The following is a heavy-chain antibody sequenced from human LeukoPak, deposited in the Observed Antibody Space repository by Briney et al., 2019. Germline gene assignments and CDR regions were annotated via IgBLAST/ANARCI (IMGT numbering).Heavy chain of an antibody. CDR2: ISAYNGNT. J-gene: IGHJ6*03. Sequence: ASVKVSCKASGYTFTSYGISWVRQAPGQGLEWMGWISAYNGNTNYAQRLQGRVTMTTDTSTSTAYMELRSLRSDDTAVYYCAREYSSSWYSYYYYYYMDVWGRGTTVTVSS. CDR3: AREYSSSWYSYYYYYYMDV. CDR1: GYTFTSYG. V-gene: IGHV1-18*01. D-gene: IGHD6-13*01.